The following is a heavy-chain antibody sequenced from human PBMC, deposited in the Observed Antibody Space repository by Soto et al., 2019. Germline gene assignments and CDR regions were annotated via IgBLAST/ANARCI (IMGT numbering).Heavy chain of an antibody. CDR2: ISAYNGNT. D-gene: IGHD2-15*01. J-gene: IGHJ5*02. CDR3: ARVDIVVVVAAMESWFDP. Sequence: QVQLVQSGAEVKKPGASVKVSCKASGYTFTSYGISWVRQAPGQGLEWMGWISAYNGNTNYAQKLQGRVTMTTDTSTSTAYMELRSLRSDDTAVYYCARVDIVVVVAAMESWFDPWGQGTLVTVSS. CDR1: GYTFTSYG. V-gene: IGHV1-18*01.